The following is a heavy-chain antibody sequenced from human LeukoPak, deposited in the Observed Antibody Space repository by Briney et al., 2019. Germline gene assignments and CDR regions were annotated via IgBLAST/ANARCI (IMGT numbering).Heavy chain of an antibody. V-gene: IGHV3-23*01. CDR2: ITGSSGST. J-gene: IGHJ4*02. CDR3: AKAMRGSALVFDY. Sequence: GGSLRRSCAASGFTLSNYAMTWVRQAPGKGLEWVSTITGSSGSTYYAASVKGRSTISRDNSKNTLYLQMNSLGAEDTAVFYCAKAMRGSALVFDYWGQGTLVTVSS. D-gene: IGHD2-15*01. CDR1: GFTLSNYA.